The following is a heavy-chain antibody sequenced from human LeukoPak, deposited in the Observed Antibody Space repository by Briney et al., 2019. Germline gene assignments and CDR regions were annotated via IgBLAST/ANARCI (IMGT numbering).Heavy chain of an antibody. CDR3: ARERGDIVVVPAATPDYYFDY. CDR2: IYYSGST. CDR1: GGSISSYY. J-gene: IGHJ4*02. V-gene: IGHV4-59*01. Sequence: PSETLSLTCTVSGGSISSYYWSWIRQPPGKGLEWIGYIYYSGSTNYDPSLKSRFTISVDESKNPFSLKLSSVTAADTAVYYCARERGDIVVVPAATPDYYFDYWGQGTLVTVSS. D-gene: IGHD2-2*02.